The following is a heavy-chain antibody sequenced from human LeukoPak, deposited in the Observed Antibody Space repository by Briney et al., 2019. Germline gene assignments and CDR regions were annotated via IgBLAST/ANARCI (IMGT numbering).Heavy chain of an antibody. CDR2: INPNSGGT. Sequence: ASVKVSCKASGYTFTGYYMHWVRQAPGQGLEWMGWINPNSGGTNYAQKFQGRVTMTRDTSISTAYMELSRLRSDDTAVYYCARDRGFSGYGYFDHWGRGTLVTVSS. D-gene: IGHD3-10*01. CDR3: ARDRGFSGYGYFDH. J-gene: IGHJ2*01. CDR1: GYTFTGYY. V-gene: IGHV1-2*02.